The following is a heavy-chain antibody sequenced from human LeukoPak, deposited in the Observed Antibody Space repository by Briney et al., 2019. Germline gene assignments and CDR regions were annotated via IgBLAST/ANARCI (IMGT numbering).Heavy chain of an antibody. J-gene: IGHJ6*03. CDR1: GGSMSSYY. Sequence: SETLSLTCTVSGGSMSSYYWSWIRQPPGKGLGWIGYIYHSGSTYYNPSLKSRVTISVDRSKNQFSLKLSSVTAADTAVYYCAREGVSGFWSGYYYYMDVWGKGTTVTVSS. D-gene: IGHD3-3*01. CDR2: IYHSGST. V-gene: IGHV4-59*12. CDR3: AREGVSGFWSGYYYYMDV.